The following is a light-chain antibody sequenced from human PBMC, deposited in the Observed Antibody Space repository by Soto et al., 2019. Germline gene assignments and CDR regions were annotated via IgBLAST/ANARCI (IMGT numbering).Light chain of an antibody. V-gene: IGLV2-11*01. CDR1: SRDVGGYHF. J-gene: IGLJ3*02. Sequence: QSALTQPRSVSGSPGQSVSISCTGTSRDVGGYHFVSWYQHRPGRAPKLIIYHVSERPSGVPDRFSGSKSGDTASLTISGLQAEDEADYYCSSYAGDSIYVLFGGGTKLTVL. CDR3: SSYAGDSIYVL. CDR2: HVS.